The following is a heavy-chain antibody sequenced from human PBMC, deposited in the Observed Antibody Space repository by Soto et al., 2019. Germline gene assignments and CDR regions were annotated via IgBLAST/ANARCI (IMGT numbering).Heavy chain of an antibody. CDR3: ARDGYNWNYYYYGMDV. CDR1: GFTFRDYY. D-gene: IGHD1-20*01. J-gene: IGHJ6*02. V-gene: IGHV3-11*01. Sequence: GGSLRLSCAASGFTFRDYYMSWIRQAPGKGLEWVSYISSSGSTIYYADSVKGRFTISRDNAKNSLYLQMNSLRAEDTAVYYCARDGYNWNYYYYGMDVWGQGTTVTVSS. CDR2: ISSSGSTI.